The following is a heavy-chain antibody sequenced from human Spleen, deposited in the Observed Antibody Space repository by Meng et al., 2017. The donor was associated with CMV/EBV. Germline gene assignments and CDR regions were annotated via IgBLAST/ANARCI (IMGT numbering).Heavy chain of an antibody. CDR2: IYRDDSI. CDR3: ARQGLYVGNSAFDH. Sequence: GESLKISCAASGFNIISNYMTWVRQAPGRGLEWVSFIYRDDSISYADSVKGRFTISRDNAKNTVYLQMNSLRAEDTAVYYCARQGLYVGNSAFDHWGQGTRVTVSS. J-gene: IGHJ4*02. V-gene: IGHV3-66*04. CDR1: GFNIISNY. D-gene: IGHD4-23*01.